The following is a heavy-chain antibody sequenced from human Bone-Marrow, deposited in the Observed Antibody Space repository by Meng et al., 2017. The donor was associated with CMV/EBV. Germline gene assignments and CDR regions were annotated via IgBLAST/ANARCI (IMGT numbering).Heavy chain of an antibody. CDR2: INTDGTIT. Sequence: EVPLVESGGSLVRPGGSLSLSCVDSGFTFSDYWMRWVRQVPGEGLVWVSRINTDGTITSYADSVKGRFTISRDNAKNTLYLQMNSLRAEDTAVYYCAAFSGSYYDYWGQGTLVTGSS. V-gene: IGHV3-74*01. CDR3: AAFSGSYYDY. CDR1: GFTFSDYW. J-gene: IGHJ4*02. D-gene: IGHD1-26*01.